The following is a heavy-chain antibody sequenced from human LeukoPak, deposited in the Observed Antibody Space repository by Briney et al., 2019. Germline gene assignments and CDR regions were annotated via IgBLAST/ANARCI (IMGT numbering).Heavy chain of an antibody. D-gene: IGHD3-22*01. CDR2: ISAYNGNT. CDR1: GYTFPNYD. CDR3: ARDLTFYGSSGYPIDY. V-gene: IGHV1-18*01. J-gene: IGHJ4*02. Sequence: ASVKVSCKASGYTFPNYDISWVRQAPGQGLEWMGWISAYNGNTNYAQKFQGRVTLTTDTSTSTAYMELRSLRSDDTAVYYCARDLTFYGSSGYPIDYWGQGTLVTVSS.